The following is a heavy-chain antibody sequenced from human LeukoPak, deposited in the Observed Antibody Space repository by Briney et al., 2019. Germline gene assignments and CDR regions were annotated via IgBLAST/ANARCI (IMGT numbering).Heavy chain of an antibody. Sequence: GGTLRLSCAASGITFSSYGMSWVRQAPGKGLEWVSSISSTGGTTYYADSVKGRFTISRDNSKNTLYLQMNSLRAEDTAVYYCAKLDYYGNYWGQGTLVTVSS. J-gene: IGHJ4*02. V-gene: IGHV3-23*01. CDR2: ISSTGGTT. CDR3: AKLDYYGNY. D-gene: IGHD3-10*01. CDR1: GITFSSYG.